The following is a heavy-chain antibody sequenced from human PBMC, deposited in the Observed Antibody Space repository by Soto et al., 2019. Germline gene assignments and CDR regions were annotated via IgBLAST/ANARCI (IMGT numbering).Heavy chain of an antibody. CDR1: GCSINSYY. CDR2: IYISGST. D-gene: IGHD6-13*01. J-gene: IGHJ6*02. Sequence: QVQLQESGPGLVKPSETLSLTCTVSGCSINSYYWYWIRQPAGKVLEWIGRIYISGSTNYNPSLNSRVTMSIDTSKNPFSLKVSSVTAADTAVYYCAKSSSRSSLGQYGLDVWGQGTTVTVSS. V-gene: IGHV4-4*07. CDR3: AKSSSRSSLGQYGLDV.